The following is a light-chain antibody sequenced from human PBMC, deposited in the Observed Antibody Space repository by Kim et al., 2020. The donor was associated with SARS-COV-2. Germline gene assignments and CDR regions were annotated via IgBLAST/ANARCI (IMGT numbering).Light chain of an antibody. CDR2: DAS. CDR3: QQRSNWPPYT. V-gene: IGKV3-11*02. J-gene: IGKJ2*01. Sequence: EIVLTQSPATLSLSPGERATLSCRASQSVSSYLAWYQQKPGQAPRLLLYDASNRATSIPARFSGSGSVRDFTLTISSLEPEDFAVYYCQQRSNWPPYTFGQGTTLEI. CDR1: QSVSSY.